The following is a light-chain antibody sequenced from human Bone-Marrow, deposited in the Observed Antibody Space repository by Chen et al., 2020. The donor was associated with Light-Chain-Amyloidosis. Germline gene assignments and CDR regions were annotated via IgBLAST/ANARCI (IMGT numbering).Light chain of an antibody. J-gene: IGLJ3*02. V-gene: IGLV3-21*02. CDR2: DDS. CDR3: QVWDRSSDRPV. CDR1: NIGSTS. Sequence: SYVLTQPSSVSVAPGQTATIARGGNNIGSTSVHWYQQTPGPAPLLVVYDDSDRPSGIPERLSGSNSGNTATLTSSRVEAGDEADYYRQVWDRSSDRPVFGGGTKLTVL.